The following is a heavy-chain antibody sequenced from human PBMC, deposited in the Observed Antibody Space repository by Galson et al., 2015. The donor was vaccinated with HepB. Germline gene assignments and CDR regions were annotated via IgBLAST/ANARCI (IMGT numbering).Heavy chain of an antibody. CDR1: GFTFGDYA. V-gene: IGHV3-49*03. J-gene: IGHJ4*02. D-gene: IGHD3-3*01. Sequence: SLRLSCAASGFTFGDYAMSWFRQAPGKGLEWVGFIRSKAYGGTTEYAASVKGRFTISRDDSKSIAYLQMNSLKTEDTAVYYCTRDQGITIFGVVMHTPGGSDYWGQGTLVTVSS. CDR3: TRDQGITIFGVVMHTPGGSDY. CDR2: IRSKAYGGTT.